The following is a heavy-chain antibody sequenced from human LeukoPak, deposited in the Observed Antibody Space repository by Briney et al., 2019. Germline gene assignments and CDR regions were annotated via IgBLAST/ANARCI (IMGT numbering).Heavy chain of an antibody. D-gene: IGHD1-14*01. CDR2: ISSSGSTI. CDR3: AREFPGTWYDLDY. J-gene: IGHJ4*02. CDR1: GFTFSSYE. Sequence: HPGGSLRLSCAASGFTFSSYEMNWVRQAPGKGLEWVSYISSSGSTIYYADSVKGRFTISRDNSKNSLYLQMNSLKTEDSAFYYCAREFPGTWYDLDYWGLGTLVSVSS. V-gene: IGHV3-48*03.